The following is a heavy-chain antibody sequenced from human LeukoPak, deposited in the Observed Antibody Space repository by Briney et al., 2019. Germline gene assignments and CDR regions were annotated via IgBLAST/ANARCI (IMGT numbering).Heavy chain of an antibody. CDR1: GYTFTSYA. CDR2: INTNTGNP. J-gene: IGHJ6*02. V-gene: IGHV7-4-1*01. D-gene: IGHD3-3*01. CDR3: ARGGATYYDFWSGYYEAYYYGMDV. Sequence: ASVKVSCKASGYTFTSYAMNWVRQAPGQGLEWMGWINTNTGNPTYAQGFTGRFVFFLDTSVSTAYLQICSLKAEDTAVYYCARGGATYYDFWSGYYEAYYYGMDVWGQGTTVTVSS.